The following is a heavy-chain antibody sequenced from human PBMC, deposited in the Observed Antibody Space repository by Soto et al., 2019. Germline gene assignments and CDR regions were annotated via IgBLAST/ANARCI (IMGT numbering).Heavy chain of an antibody. CDR1: GGSISSSSYY. J-gene: IGHJ4*02. CDR3: ARAAAGALRY. CDR2: IYYSGST. D-gene: IGHD6-13*01. V-gene: IGHV4-39*01. Sequence: SETLSLTCTVSGGSISSSSYYWGWIRQPPGKGLEWIGSIYYSGSTYYNPSLKSRVTISVDTSKNQFSLKLSSVTAADTAVYYCARAAAGALRYWGQGTLVTVSS.